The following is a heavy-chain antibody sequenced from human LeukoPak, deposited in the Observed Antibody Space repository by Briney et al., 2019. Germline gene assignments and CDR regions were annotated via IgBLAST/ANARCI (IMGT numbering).Heavy chain of an antibody. CDR3: ARWRYSSGYYYDD. D-gene: IGHD3-22*01. V-gene: IGHV3-64*01. J-gene: IGHJ4*02. CDR2: ISSNGGST. Sequence: GGSLRLSCAASGFTFSSYTMDWVRQAPGKGLEYVSAISSNGGSTYYANSVKGRFTISRDNSKNTLYLQMGSLRAEDMAVYYCARWRYSSGYYYDDWGQGTLVTVSS. CDR1: GFTFSSYT.